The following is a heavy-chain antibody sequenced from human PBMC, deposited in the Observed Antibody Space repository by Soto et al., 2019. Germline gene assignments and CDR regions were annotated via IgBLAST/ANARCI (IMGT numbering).Heavy chain of an antibody. Sequence: PGGSLRLSCAASGFTSGSYAMSWVRQAPGKGLEWVSAISGSGGSTYYADSVKGRFTISRDNSKNTLYLQMNSPRAEDTAVYYCANLYCSSTSCLDYWGQGTLVTVSS. V-gene: IGHV3-23*01. CDR3: ANLYCSSTSCLDY. CDR2: ISGSGGST. J-gene: IGHJ4*02. D-gene: IGHD2-2*01. CDR1: GFTSGSYA.